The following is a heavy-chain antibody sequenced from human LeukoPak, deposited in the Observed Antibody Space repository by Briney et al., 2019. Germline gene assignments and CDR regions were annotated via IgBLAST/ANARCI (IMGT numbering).Heavy chain of an antibody. Sequence: SETLSLTCTVSGGSISSYYWSWIRQPPGKGLEWIGYIYYSGSTNYNPSLKSRVTISVDTSKNQFSLKLSSVTAADTAVYYCARHFKVSGTKLDYYYYGMDAWGQGTTVTVSS. J-gene: IGHJ6*02. CDR2: IYYSGST. V-gene: IGHV4-59*08. CDR3: ARHFKVSGTKLDYYYYGMDA. CDR1: GGSISSYY. D-gene: IGHD3-10*01.